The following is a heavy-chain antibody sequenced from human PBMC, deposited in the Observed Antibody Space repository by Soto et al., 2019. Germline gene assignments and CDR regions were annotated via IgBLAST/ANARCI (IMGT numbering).Heavy chain of an antibody. J-gene: IGHJ4*02. CDR2: ISWNSGSI. V-gene: IGHV3-9*01. Sequence: PGGSLRLSCAASGFTFDDYAMHWVRQAPGKGLEWVSGISWNSGSIGYADSVKGRFTISRDNAKNSLYLQMNSLRAEDTALYYCAKGMTTVTASIDYWGQGTLVTVSS. CDR1: GFTFDDYA. CDR3: AKGMTTVTASIDY. D-gene: IGHD4-17*01.